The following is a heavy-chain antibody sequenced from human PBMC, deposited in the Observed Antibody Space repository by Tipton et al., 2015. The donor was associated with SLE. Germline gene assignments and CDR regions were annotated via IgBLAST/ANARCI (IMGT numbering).Heavy chain of an antibody. Sequence: SLRLSCAASGFTFSSYGMHWVRQAPGKGLEWVAFIRYDGSNRYYADSVKGRFTISRDNSKNTLYLQMNSLRAEDTAVYYCAKDLSKLWFGADFDLWGRGTLVTVPS. V-gene: IGHV3-30*02. D-gene: IGHD3-10*01. CDR1: GFTFSSYG. J-gene: IGHJ2*01. CDR2: IRYDGSNR. CDR3: AKDLSKLWFGADFDL.